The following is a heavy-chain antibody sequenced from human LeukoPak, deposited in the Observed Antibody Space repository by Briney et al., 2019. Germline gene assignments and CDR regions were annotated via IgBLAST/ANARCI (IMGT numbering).Heavy chain of an antibody. CDR2: ISNDGTYE. Sequence: GGSLRLSCAASGFTLTTHGMHWVRQAPGKGLEWVALISNDGTYENYVDSVKGRFTISRDTSKNTLYMQMNSLKTEDTAVYYCAKDRGNRGFDCRGQGTLVTVSS. J-gene: IGHJ4*02. CDR1: GFTLTTHG. D-gene: IGHD5-18*01. CDR3: AKDRGNRGFDC. V-gene: IGHV3-30*18.